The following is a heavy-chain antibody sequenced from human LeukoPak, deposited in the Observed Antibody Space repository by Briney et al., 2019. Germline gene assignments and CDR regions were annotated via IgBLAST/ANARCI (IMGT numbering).Heavy chain of an antibody. V-gene: IGHV1-46*01. CDR3: AREAIFGVVREYYFDY. Sequence: ASVKVSCKTSGYTFTRHHIHWVRQAPGQGLEWMGVINPSGGTTTYAQNFQGRVTMTRDTSTITVYMELSSLRSDDTAMYYCAREAIFGVVREYYFDYWGQGTLVTVS. CDR1: GYTFTRHH. CDR2: INPSGGTT. J-gene: IGHJ4*02. D-gene: IGHD3-3*01.